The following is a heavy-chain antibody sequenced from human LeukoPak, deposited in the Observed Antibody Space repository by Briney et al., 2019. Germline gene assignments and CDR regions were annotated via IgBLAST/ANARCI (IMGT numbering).Heavy chain of an antibody. CDR3: ARVTPSDAFDI. V-gene: IGHV3-53*01. Sequence: WGSLRLSCAASGFTVSSNYMSWVRQAPGKGLEWVSVIYSGGSTYYADSVKGRFTISRDNSKNTLYLQMNSLRAEDTAVYYCARVTPSDAFDIWGQGTMVTVSS. CDR2: IYSGGST. CDR1: GFTVSSNY. J-gene: IGHJ3*02. D-gene: IGHD6-6*01.